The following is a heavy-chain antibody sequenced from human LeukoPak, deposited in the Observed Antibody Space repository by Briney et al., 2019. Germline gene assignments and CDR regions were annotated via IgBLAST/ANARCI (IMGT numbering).Heavy chain of an antibody. CDR3: AKGNSWHRLDM. CDR1: GFTLSSCT. Sequence: GGSLRLSCAPSGFTLSSCTMNWVRQAPGGRLEWVSGISGGGYSAYYADSVKGRFNISKDNSKNTLYLQINSLRVEDTSVYYCAKGNSWHRLDMWGQGTMVTVSS. V-gene: IGHV3-23*01. J-gene: IGHJ3*02. CDR2: ISGGGYSA. D-gene: IGHD6-13*01.